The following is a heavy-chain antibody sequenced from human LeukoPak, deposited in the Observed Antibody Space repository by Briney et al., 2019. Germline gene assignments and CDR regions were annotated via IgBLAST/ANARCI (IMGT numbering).Heavy chain of an antibody. CDR3: WSQKDGYNYWDAFDI. CDR2: IIPILGIA. CDR1: GATFSSYA. Sequence: SVKVSCKSSGATFSSYAISWVRQAPGQGLEWMGRIIPILGIANYAQKFQGRVTTTADKSTSTDSMELSSLGTEETAVDYCWSQKDGYNYWDAFDIWGQGTMVTVSS. D-gene: IGHD5-24*01. V-gene: IGHV1-69*04. J-gene: IGHJ3*02.